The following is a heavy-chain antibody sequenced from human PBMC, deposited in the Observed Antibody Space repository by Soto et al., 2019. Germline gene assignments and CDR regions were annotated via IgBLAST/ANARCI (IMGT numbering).Heavy chain of an antibody. Sequence: QLQLQESGPGLVKPSETLSLTCTVSGGSISRSSYYWGWIRQPPGKGLEWIGSIYYSGSTHYNPSLKIRVSISVDTSQNQFSLKPSAVTAADTAVYYCATLWFGAADYWGQGTLVTVSS. CDR1: GGSISRSSYY. D-gene: IGHD3-10*01. CDR2: IYYSGST. V-gene: IGHV4-39*01. J-gene: IGHJ4*02. CDR3: ATLWFGAADY.